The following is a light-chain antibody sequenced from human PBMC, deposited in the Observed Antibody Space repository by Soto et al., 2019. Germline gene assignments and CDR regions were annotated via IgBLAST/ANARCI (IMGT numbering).Light chain of an antibody. CDR1: SSDVGGYNY. J-gene: IGLJ2*01. CDR3: SSYAGSNSVL. V-gene: IGLV2-8*01. Sequence: QSALTQPPSASGSPGQSVTISCTGMSSDVGGYNYVSWYQQHPGKAPKLMIYEVTKRPSGVPDRFSGSKSGNTASLTVSGLQAEDEADYYCSSYAGSNSVLFGGGTQVTVL. CDR2: EVT.